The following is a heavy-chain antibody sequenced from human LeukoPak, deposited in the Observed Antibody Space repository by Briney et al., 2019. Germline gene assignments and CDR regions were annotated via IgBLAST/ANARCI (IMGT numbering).Heavy chain of an antibody. CDR1: GFSLRTYS. J-gene: IGHJ6*02. Sequence: SGGSLRLSCSASGFSLRTYSMNWVRQAPGKGLEWVSYISETSDSTYYADSVKGRFTISRDNAKNSLYLQMNSLRDEDTALYYCARDVGRGDGMDVRGLGTTVTVSS. CDR3: ARDVGRGDGMDV. CDR2: ISETSDST. V-gene: IGHV3-48*02.